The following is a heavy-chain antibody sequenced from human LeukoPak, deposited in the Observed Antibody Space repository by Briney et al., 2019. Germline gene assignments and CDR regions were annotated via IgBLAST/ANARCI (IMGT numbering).Heavy chain of an antibody. J-gene: IGHJ4*02. D-gene: IGHD3-16*01. V-gene: IGHV3-74*01. CDR1: GFTFGNYW. Sequence: GGSLRLSCAASGFTFGNYWMHWVRQAPGKGLEWVSRINERATIISYADSVKGRFTISRENARNTLYLQMNSLTAEDTAVYYCVRDLILVWTPGDDFDHWGQGTLVTVSS. CDR2: INERATII. CDR3: VRDLILVWTPGDDFDH.